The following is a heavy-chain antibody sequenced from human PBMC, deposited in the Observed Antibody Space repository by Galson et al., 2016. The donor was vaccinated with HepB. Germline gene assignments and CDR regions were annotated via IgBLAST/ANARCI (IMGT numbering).Heavy chain of an antibody. D-gene: IGHD2-15*01. V-gene: IGHV3-53*01. CDR2: FYPGGST. CDR1: GFSFSNSG. Sequence: SLRLSCAASGFSFSNSGMSWVRQAPGKGLEWVSIFYPGGSTYYGDSVKGRFTISRDNSKNTVYLQMNSLRVEDTAMYYCARGGSGPYSWDYWGQGTLVTVSS. J-gene: IGHJ4*02. CDR3: ARGGSGPYSWDY.